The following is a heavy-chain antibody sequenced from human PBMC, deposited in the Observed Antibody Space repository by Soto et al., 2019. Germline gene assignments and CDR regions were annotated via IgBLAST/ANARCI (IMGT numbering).Heavy chain of an antibody. Sequence: QVQLVESGGGVVQPGRSLRLSCAASGFTFSDYGMHWVRQAPGKGLEWVAVIWYDGTTKYYADSMKGRFTISRDNSKNTLYLQMNSRRAEDTAVYYCASVDNYYSSWFWGQGTLVTVS. J-gene: IGHJ4*02. V-gene: IGHV3-33*01. CDR2: IWYDGTTK. D-gene: IGHD3-10*01. CDR1: GFTFSDYG. CDR3: ASVDNYYSSWF.